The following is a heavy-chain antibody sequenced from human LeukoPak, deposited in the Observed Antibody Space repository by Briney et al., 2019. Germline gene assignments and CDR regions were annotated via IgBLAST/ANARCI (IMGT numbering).Heavy chain of an antibody. CDR1: GYSIRNGDY. D-gene: IGHD6-6*01. V-gene: IGHV4-38-2*01. J-gene: IGHJ4*02. CDR3: ARNSSSGFFDY. CDR2: MYNSVSI. Sequence: SETLSLTCVVSGYSIRNGDYWGWIRQSPGKGLEWIASMYNSVSIHYNPSLKSRVTILVDTSKNEFSLKMRSVTAADTAVYYCARNSSSGFFDYWSQGTLATVSS.